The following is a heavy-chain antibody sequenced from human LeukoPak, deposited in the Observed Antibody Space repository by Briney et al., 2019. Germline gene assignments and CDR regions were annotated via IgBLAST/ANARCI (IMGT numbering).Heavy chain of an antibody. D-gene: IGHD3-10*01. J-gene: IGHJ4*02. CDR1: GFTFSSYG. CDR3: KTFGEVIIFPYFDY. CDR2: ISGSGGST. V-gene: IGHV3-23*01. Sequence: PGGSLRLSCAASGFTFSSYGMSWVRQAPGKGLEWVSAISGSGGSTYYADSVKGRFTISRDNSKNTLYLQMNSLRAEDTAVYYCKTFGEVIIFPYFDYWGQGTLVTVSS.